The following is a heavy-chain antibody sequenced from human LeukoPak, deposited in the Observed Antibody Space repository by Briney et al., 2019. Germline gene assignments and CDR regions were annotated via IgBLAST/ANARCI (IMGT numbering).Heavy chain of an antibody. Sequence: SETLSLTCTVSGGSISSFYWMWLRQPPGKEREWLGYIHYSGSTNYKPSLNSRVTISVDTSKNQFSLKLSSVTAADTAVYYCARVSAVEMATIDYWGQGTLVTVSS. D-gene: IGHD5-24*01. J-gene: IGHJ4*02. CDR1: GGSISSFY. V-gene: IGHV4-59*01. CDR3: ARVSAVEMATIDY. CDR2: IHYSGST.